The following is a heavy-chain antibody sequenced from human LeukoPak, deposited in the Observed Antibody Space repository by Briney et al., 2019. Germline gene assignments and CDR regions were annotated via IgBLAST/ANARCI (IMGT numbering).Heavy chain of an antibody. J-gene: IGHJ4*02. D-gene: IGHD5-12*01. CDR1: GFTFDDYA. V-gene: IGHV3-43*02. CDR2: ISGDGGST. CDR3: ANVPTSPPDY. Sequence: GSLRLSCAASGFTFDDYAMHWVRPAPGKGLEWVSLISGDGGSTYYADSVKGRFTLSRDNSKNSLYLQMNSLRTEDTALYYCANVPTSPPDYWGQGTLVTVSS.